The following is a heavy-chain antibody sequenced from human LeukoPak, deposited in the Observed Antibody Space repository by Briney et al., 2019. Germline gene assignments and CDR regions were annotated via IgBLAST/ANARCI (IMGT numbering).Heavy chain of an antibody. V-gene: IGHV3-23*01. CDR2: ISGSGGST. Sequence: GGSLRLSCAASGFTFSRNAMSWVRQAPGKGLEWVSAISGSGGSTYYADSVKGRFTISRDNSKNTLYLQMNSLRAEDTAVYFCARDSTWLLDYWGQGTLFTVSS. J-gene: IGHJ4*02. CDR3: ARDSTWLLDY. D-gene: IGHD6-19*01. CDR1: GFTFSRNA.